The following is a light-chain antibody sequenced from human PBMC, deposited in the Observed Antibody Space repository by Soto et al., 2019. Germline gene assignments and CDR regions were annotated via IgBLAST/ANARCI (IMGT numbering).Light chain of an antibody. Sequence: QSVLTQPPSVSGAPGQKITISCTGSSSNIGTTYDVHWYQQLPGTAPKLLIYGNNNRPSGVPDRFSGSKSGTSASLAITGVQAGDEADYCCQSFDGGLRGWVFGGGTKLTVL. CDR2: GNN. CDR1: SSNIGTTYD. J-gene: IGLJ3*02. V-gene: IGLV1-40*01. CDR3: QSFDGGLRGWV.